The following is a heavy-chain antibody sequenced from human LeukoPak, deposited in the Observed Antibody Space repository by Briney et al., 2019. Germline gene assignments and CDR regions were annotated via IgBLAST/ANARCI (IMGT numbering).Heavy chain of an antibody. CDR2: INSDGSII. V-gene: IGHV3-74*01. CDR1: GFSFSSSW. CDR3: TRAIAAAGTDS. D-gene: IGHD6-13*01. J-gene: IGHJ4*02. Sequence: PGGSLRLSCAASGFSFSSSWMHWVRQALGKGLVWVSRINSDGSIINYAESVKGRFTISRDNAKNTLYLQMGSLRADDTAVYYCTRAIAAAGTDSWGQGTLVTVSS.